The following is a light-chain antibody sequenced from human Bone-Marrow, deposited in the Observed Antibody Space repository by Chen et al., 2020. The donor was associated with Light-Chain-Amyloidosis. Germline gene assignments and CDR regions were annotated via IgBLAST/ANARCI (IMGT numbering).Light chain of an antibody. CDR2: RDT. Sequence: SYEPTQPPSVSVSPGQTASLTCSGDDLPTKYAYWYQQKPGQAPVLVIHRDTERPSGISERFSGSSSGTTATLTISGVQAEDEADYHCQSADSSGTYEVIFGGGTKLTVL. CDR1: DLPTKY. CDR3: QSADSSGTYEVI. J-gene: IGLJ2*01. V-gene: IGLV3-25*03.